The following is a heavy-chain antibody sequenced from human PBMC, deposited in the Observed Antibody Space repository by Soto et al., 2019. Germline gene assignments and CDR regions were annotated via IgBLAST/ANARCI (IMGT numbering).Heavy chain of an antibody. J-gene: IGHJ5*02. Sequence: QVQLVQSGAEVKKPGSSVKVSCKASGGTFSSYAISWVRQAPGQGLEWMGGIIPIFGTANYAQKFQGRVTITAEESTSTAYMELSSRRSEDTAVYYCARDVAGIVATISVGNWFDPWGQGTLVTVSS. D-gene: IGHD5-12*01. CDR1: GGTFSSYA. CDR3: ARDVAGIVATISVGNWFDP. V-gene: IGHV1-69*01. CDR2: IIPIFGTA.